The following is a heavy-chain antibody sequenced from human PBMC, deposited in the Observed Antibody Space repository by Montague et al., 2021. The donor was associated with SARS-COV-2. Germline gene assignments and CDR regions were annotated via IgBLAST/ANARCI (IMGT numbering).Heavy chain of an antibody. D-gene: IGHD2-8*02. CDR1: RRSVGGEL. V-gene: IGHV4-59*08. J-gene: IGHJ5*02. Sequence: SETLSLTCTGYRRSVGGELWRWTGEHTGKGQSRPGHIYYRGRENKNPSLKSRVTISVDTSKKQFSLKLRSVPAADTDVYYCARHHPVGGVRPWGQGTLSTVSS. CDR3: ARHHPVGGVRP. CDR2: IYYRGRE.